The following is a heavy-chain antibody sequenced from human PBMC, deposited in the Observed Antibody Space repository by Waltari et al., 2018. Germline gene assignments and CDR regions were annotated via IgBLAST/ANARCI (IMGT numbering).Heavy chain of an antibody. Sequence: QVQLQQWGAGLLKPSETLSLTCAVYGGSFSGYSWSWIRQPPRKGLEWIEEINHSGSTNYNPALKSRVTISVDTSKNQFPLKLSSVTAADTAVYYCARGQRSSTGNWFDPWGQGTTVTVSS. V-gene: IGHV4-34*01. CDR2: INHSGST. CDR1: GGSFSGYS. D-gene: IGHD2-2*01. J-gene: IGHJ5*01. CDR3: ARGQRSSTGNWFDP.